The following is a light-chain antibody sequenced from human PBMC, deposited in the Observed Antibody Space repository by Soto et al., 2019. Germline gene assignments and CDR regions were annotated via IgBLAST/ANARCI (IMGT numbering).Light chain of an antibody. J-gene: IGKJ4*01. Sequence: AIQLTQSPSSLSASVGDRVTITCRASQGMSSALAWYQKKPGKAPKLLIYDASSLESGVPSMFSGSGSGTEFTLTLRSLQHEDIATYYCQQVNSLTYGGGTQVEIK. CDR2: DAS. CDR3: QQVNSLT. V-gene: IGKV1-13*02. CDR1: QGMSSA.